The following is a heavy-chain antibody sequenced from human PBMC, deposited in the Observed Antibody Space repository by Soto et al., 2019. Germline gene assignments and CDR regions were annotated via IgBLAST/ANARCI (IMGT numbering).Heavy chain of an antibody. Sequence: SGGSLRLSCAASGFTVSSNYMSWVRQAPGKGLEWVSVIYSGGSTYYADSVKGRFTISRDSSKNTLYLQMNSLRAEDTAVYYCARVIRYFEIQYYYYGMDVWGQGTTVTVSS. CDR2: IYSGGST. CDR3: ARVIRYFEIQYYYYGMDV. CDR1: GFTVSSNY. J-gene: IGHJ6*02. D-gene: IGHD3-9*01. V-gene: IGHV3-66*01.